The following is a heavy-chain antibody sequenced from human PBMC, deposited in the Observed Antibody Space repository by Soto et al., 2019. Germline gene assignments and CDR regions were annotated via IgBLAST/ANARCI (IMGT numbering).Heavy chain of an antibody. J-gene: IGHJ6*03. CDR3: ARGGISHWAYFYYMDV. CDR1: GGSLSDYF. CDR2: INHLGSI. Sequence: QVQLQQWGAGLLKPSETLSLTCVVSGGSLSDYFWSWIRQPPGMALEWIGEINHLGSINYNPSLMSRVTMSVDTSKNQFSLTLNSVTVADTATYYCARGGISHWAYFYYMDVWDRGTTVTVSS. D-gene: IGHD2-21*01. V-gene: IGHV4-34*01.